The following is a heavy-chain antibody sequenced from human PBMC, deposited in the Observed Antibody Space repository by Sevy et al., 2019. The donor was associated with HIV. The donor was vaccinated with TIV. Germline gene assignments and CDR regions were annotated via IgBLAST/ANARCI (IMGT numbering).Heavy chain of an antibody. D-gene: IGHD3-3*01. CDR2: ISASGDTI. CDR3: AKGPGDLAWLLFDY. J-gene: IGHJ4*02. Sequence: GGSLRLSCAASGFTFSGYAMSWVRQAPGKGLEWVSCISASGDTIKYADSVRGRFTLSRDNSKNTLYLQMNSLRSEDTALYYCAKGPGDLAWLLFDYWGRGTLVTVSS. V-gene: IGHV3-23*01. CDR1: GFTFSGYA.